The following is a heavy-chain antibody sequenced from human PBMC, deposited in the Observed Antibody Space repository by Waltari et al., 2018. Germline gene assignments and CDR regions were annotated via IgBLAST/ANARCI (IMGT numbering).Heavy chain of an antibody. CDR3: AGIVVVVAASARWFDP. CDR1: GGSFSGYY. Sequence: QVQLQQWGAGLLKPSETLSLTCAVYGGSFSGYYWSWIRQPPGKGLEWIGEINHSGSTNYNPSLKSRVTISVDTSKNQFSLKLSSVTAADTAVYYCAGIVVVVAASARWFDPWGQGTLVTVSS. V-gene: IGHV4-34*01. D-gene: IGHD2-15*01. J-gene: IGHJ5*02. CDR2: INHSGST.